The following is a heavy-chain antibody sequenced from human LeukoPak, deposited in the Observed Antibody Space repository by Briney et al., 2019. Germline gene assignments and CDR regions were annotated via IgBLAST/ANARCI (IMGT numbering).Heavy chain of an antibody. CDR3: STTWTDYYGMDV. CDR2: INPNSGGT. J-gene: IGHJ6*02. CDR1: GYTFTGYY. Sequence: VASVKVSCKASGYTFTGYYMHWVRQAPGQGLEWMGWINPNSGGTNYAQKFQGRVTMTRDTSISTAYMELSRLRSDDTAVYYCSTTWTDYYGMDVWGQGTTVTVSS. V-gene: IGHV1-2*02. D-gene: IGHD4-4*01.